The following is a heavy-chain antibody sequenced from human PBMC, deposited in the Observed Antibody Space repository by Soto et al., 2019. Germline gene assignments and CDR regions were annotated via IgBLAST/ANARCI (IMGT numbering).Heavy chain of an antibody. CDR3: AKDQGEYSCSRLDYYYDYGMDV. CDR1: GFTFSSYG. V-gene: IGHV3-30*18. D-gene: IGHD6-6*01. CDR2: ISYDGSNK. Sequence: QVQLVESGGGVVQPGRSLRLSCAASGFTFSSYGMHWVRQAPGKGLEWVAVISYDGSNKYYADSVKGRFTISRDNSKNTLYLQMNSLRAEDTAVYYCAKDQGEYSCSRLDYYYDYGMDVWGQGTTVTVSS. J-gene: IGHJ6*02.